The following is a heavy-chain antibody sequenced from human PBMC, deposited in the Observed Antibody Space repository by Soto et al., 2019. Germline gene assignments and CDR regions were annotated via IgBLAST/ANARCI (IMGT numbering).Heavy chain of an antibody. Sequence: EVQLVQSGAEVKKPGESLRISCKGSGYSFTSYWISWVRQMPGKGLEWMGRIDPSDSYTNYSPSFQGHVTISADKSISTAYPQWSSLKASDTAMYYGCRGVAGDWDAFDIWGQGTMVTVSS. CDR1: GYSFTSYW. V-gene: IGHV5-10-1*01. CDR2: IDPSDSYT. J-gene: IGHJ3*02. D-gene: IGHD6-19*01. CDR3: CRGVAGDWDAFDI.